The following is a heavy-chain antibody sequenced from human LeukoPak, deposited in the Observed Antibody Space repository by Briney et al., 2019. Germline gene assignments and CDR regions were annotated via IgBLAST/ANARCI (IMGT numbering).Heavy chain of an antibody. V-gene: IGHV3-23*01. CDR1: GFTFSSYA. Sequence: GGSLRLSCAASGFTFSSYAMSWVRQAPGKGLEWVSAISGSGGSTYYADSVKGRFTISRDNSKNTLYLQMNSLRAEDTAVYYCAKDRYYYDSSGYYFDAFDIWGQGTMVTVSS. CDR3: AKDRYYYDSSGYYFDAFDI. D-gene: IGHD3-22*01. J-gene: IGHJ3*02. CDR2: ISGSGGST.